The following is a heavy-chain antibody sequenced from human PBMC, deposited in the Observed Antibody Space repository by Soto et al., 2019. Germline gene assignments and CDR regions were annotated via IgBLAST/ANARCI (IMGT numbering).Heavy chain of an antibody. CDR2: IGGSGSTI. CDR1: GFTFSDYY. Sequence: QVQLVESGGGLVKPGGSLRLSCAASGFTFSDYYMSWIRQAPGKGLEWVSYIGGSGSTIYYAGSVKGRFTISRDKAKNSLYLQMNSLGAEDTAVYSCERHRYSGYSPVYGGQGTLVTVSS. D-gene: IGHD5-12*01. V-gene: IGHV3-11*01. J-gene: IGHJ1*01. CDR3: ERHRYSGYSPVY.